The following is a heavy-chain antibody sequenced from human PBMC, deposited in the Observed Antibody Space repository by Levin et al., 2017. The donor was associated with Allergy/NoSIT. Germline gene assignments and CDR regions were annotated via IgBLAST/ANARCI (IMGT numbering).Heavy chain of an antibody. Sequence: LSLPCAASGFTFSNSDMHWVRQATGKGLEWVSGIDTAGDTYYPASAQGRFTISRENAKKSLYLQINGLRADDTALSSCARVQRGAFDIWGLGTRVSVSS. V-gene: IGHV3-13*01. CDR2: IDTAGDT. J-gene: IGHJ3*02. CDR1: GFTFSNSD. D-gene: IGHD2-2*01. CDR3: ARVQRGAFDI.